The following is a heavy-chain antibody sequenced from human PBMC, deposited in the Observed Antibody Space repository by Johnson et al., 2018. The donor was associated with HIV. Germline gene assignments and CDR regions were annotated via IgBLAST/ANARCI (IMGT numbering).Heavy chain of an antibody. CDR2: ISYDGSNK. CDR3: ARDRWLGDAFDI. J-gene: IGHJ3*02. V-gene: IGHV3-30-3*01. CDR1: GFTFSSYW. D-gene: IGHD6-19*01. Sequence: VQLVESGGGLVQPGGSLRLSCAASGFTFSSYWMSWVRQAPGKGLEWVAVISYDGSNKYYADSVKGRFTISRDNSKNTLYLQMNSLRAEDTAVYYCARDRWLGDAFDIWGQGTMVTVSS.